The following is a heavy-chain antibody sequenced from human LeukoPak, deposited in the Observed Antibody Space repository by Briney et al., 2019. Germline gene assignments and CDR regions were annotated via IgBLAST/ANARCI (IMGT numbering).Heavy chain of an antibody. CDR2: IDYSGST. V-gene: IGHV4-31*03. CDR1: GGSISRGGYC. D-gene: IGHD3-22*01. CDR3: AADTSGYRIFNY. J-gene: IGHJ4*02. Sequence: PSQTLSLTCTVSGGSISRGGYCWSWIRQHSGKGLEWIGYIDYSGSTFYNPSLKSRLTMSIDTSKNQFSLKLSSVTAADTAVYYCAADTSGYRIFNYWGQGTLVTVSS.